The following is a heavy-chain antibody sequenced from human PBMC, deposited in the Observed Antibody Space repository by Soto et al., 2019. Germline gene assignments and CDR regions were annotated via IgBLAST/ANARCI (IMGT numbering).Heavy chain of an antibody. J-gene: IGHJ5*02. CDR3: VRGGGGGLFDP. CDR2: ISPGSRYP. D-gene: IGHD2-15*01. CDR1: GFTFGDSY. V-gene: IGHV3-11*06. Sequence: PGGSVRLSCAGSGFTFGDSYMSWIRQAPGKGLERLSYISPGSRYPAYADSVKGRFTVSRDNAKRSLYRQMMSLTAEDTAIYYCVRGGGGGLFDPWGQGTMVTVSS.